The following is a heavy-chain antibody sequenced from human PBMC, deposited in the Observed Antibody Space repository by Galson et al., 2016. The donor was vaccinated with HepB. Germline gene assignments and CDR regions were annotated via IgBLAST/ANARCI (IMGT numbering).Heavy chain of an antibody. Sequence: SVKVSCKASGYTFTGYYIHWVRQAPGQGLEWMGWINPNSGGTNYAQKFQGWVNMTRVTSISTVYMELSRLRSDHTAVYFCARSGAAAGIGYYGMDVWGQGTTVTVSS. V-gene: IGHV1-2*04. CDR3: ARSGAAAGIGYYGMDV. J-gene: IGHJ6*02. D-gene: IGHD6-13*01. CDR2: INPNSGGT. CDR1: GYTFTGYY.